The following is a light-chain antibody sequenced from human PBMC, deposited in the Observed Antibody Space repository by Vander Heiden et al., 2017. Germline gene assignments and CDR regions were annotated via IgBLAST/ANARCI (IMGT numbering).Light chain of an antibody. CDR1: QSIRSDY. V-gene: IGKV3-20*01. CDR3: QQYATSPT. J-gene: IGKJ4*01. Sequence: DIVLTPFPGTLSLSPGERVTLSCRASQSIRSDYLAWYQQKPGQAPRLLIYDTSSRATGIPDKFSGSGSGTDFTLTISRLEAEDVAVYYCQQYATSPTFGGGTKWRSN. CDR2: DTS.